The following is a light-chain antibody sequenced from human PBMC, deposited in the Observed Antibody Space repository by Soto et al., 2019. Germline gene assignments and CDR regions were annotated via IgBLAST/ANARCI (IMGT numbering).Light chain of an antibody. Sequence: EIVLTQSPGTLSLSPGERATLSCRASQSVSSTYLAWYQQKPGQAPRVLIFGASSRATGVPDRFSGSGSGTDFTLTISRLEPEDVAVYHWHQYSKSSYTFGQGTRLEIK. CDR2: GAS. V-gene: IGKV3-20*01. CDR1: QSVSSTY. CDR3: HQYSKSSYT. J-gene: IGKJ2*01.